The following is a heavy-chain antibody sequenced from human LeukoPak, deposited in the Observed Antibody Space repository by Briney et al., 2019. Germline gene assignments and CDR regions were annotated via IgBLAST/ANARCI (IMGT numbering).Heavy chain of an antibody. Sequence: PGGSLRLSCAASGFTFSSYWMSWIRQAPGKGLEWVAVISYDGSNKYYADSVKGRFTISRDNSKNTLYLQMNSLRAEDTAVYYCAREPDPFYYYDSSGYYLFGYWGQGTLVTVSS. CDR2: ISYDGSNK. CDR3: AREPDPFYYYDSSGYYLFGY. D-gene: IGHD3-22*01. V-gene: IGHV3-30-3*01. CDR1: GFTFSSYW. J-gene: IGHJ4*02.